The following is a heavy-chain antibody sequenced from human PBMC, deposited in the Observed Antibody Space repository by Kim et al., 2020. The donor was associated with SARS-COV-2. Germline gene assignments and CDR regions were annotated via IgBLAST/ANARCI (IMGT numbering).Heavy chain of an antibody. D-gene: IGHD3-3*01. CDR1: GYSISSGYY. CDR3: ACPSMYYTVPNGLPYNWFDA. CDR2: IYHSGST. J-gene: IGHJ5*02. V-gene: IGHV4-38-2*02. Sequence: SETLSLTCTVSGYSISSGYYWGWIRQAPGKGLEWIGSIYHSGSTYYNPSLKSRVTMSVDTSNNHFSLKLNSVTAADTAVYYCACPSMYYTVPNGLPYNWFDAWGQGTLVTVSS.